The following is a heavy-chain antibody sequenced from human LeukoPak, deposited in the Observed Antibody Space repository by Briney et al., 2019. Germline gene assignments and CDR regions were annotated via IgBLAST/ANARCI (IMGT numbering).Heavy chain of an antibody. CDR1: GGSISSYY. D-gene: IGHD5-24*01. J-gene: IGHJ5*02. Sequence: SETLSLTCTVSGGSISSYYWSWIRQPAGKGLEWIGRIYTSGSTNYNPSLKSRVTMSVDTSKNQFPLKLSSVTAADTAVYYCARAGEMATMGDAYNWFDPWGQGTLVTVSS. V-gene: IGHV4-4*07. CDR3: ARAGEMATMGDAYNWFDP. CDR2: IYTSGST.